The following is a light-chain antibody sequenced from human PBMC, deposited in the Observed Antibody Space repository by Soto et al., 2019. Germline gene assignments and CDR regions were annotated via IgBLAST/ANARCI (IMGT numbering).Light chain of an antibody. CDR3: SSCTSSSTI. CDR1: SSDIGSYNY. J-gene: IGLJ2*01. V-gene: IGLV2-14*03. Sequence: QPVLTQPASVSGSPGQSITISCTGTSSDIGSYNYVSWYQHHPGRVPQLLIYDVSYRPSGISNRFSGSKSGNTASLTISGLQAEDEADYYCSSCTSSSTIFGGGTKLTVL. CDR2: DVS.